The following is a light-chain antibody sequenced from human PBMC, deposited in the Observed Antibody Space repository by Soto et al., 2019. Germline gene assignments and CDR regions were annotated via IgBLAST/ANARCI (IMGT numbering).Light chain of an antibody. CDR1: SSNIGSNT. V-gene: IGLV1-44*01. CDR3: AAWDDSLNGWV. J-gene: IGLJ3*02. CDR2: TNN. Sequence: QAVVTQPPSASGTPGQRVTISCSGSSSNIGSNTVNWYQQLPGTAPKLLIYTNNQRPSGVPDRFSGSKSGTSASLAISGLQSADEADYYCAAWDDSLNGWVFGGGTKVTVL.